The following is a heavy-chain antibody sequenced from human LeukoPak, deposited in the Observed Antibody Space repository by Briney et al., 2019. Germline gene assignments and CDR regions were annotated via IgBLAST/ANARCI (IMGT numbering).Heavy chain of an antibody. CDR2: IYHSGST. J-gene: IGHJ1*01. CDR3: ARGRLIRRGAVAGGYFQH. Sequence: SGTLSLTCAVSGGSISTNNWWSWVRQPPGKGLEWIGEIYHSGSTNYNPSLKSRVTISVDTSKNQFSLKLSSVTAADTAVYYCARGRLIRRGAVAGGYFQHWGQGTLVTVSS. CDR1: GGSISTNNW. V-gene: IGHV4-4*02. D-gene: IGHD6-19*01.